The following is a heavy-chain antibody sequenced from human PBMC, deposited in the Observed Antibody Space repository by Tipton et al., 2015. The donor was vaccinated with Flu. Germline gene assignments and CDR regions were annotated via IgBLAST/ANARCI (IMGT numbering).Heavy chain of an antibody. J-gene: IGHJ6*03. D-gene: IGHD3-9*01. CDR1: GGTFSSYA. CDR3: ARQGYDILTGLSSYMDV. V-gene: IGHV1-69*01. CDR2: IIPIFGTA. Sequence: QSRAEVKKPWSSVKVSCKASGGTFSSYAISWVRQAPGQGLEWMGGIIPIFGTANYARKFQGRVTITADESTSTAYMELSSLRSEDTAVYYCARQGYDILTGLSSYMDVWGKGTTVTVSS.